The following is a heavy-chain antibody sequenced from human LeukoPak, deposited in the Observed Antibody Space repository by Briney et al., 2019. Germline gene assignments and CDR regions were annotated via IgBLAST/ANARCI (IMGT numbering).Heavy chain of an antibody. J-gene: IGHJ4*02. V-gene: IGHV3-23*01. Sequence: QPGGSLRLSCAASGFTFSSYAMSWVRQAPGKGLEWVSAISGSGGSTYYADSVMGRFTISRDNSKNTLYLQMNSLRAEDTAVYYCARAPNFIAALRFDYWGQGTLVTVSS. CDR3: ARAPNFIAALRFDY. D-gene: IGHD6-6*01. CDR1: GFTFSSYA. CDR2: ISGSGGST.